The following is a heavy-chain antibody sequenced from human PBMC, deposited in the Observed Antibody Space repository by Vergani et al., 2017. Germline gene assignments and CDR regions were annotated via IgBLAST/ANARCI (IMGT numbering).Heavy chain of an antibody. CDR1: GFTFRNYA. D-gene: IGHD5-12*01. CDR2: IYSGGST. CDR3: ARDRVDIVATTTYYYYYYGMDV. V-gene: IGHV3-53*04. J-gene: IGHJ6*02. Sequence: EVQLVESGGGLVQPGGSLRLSCAASGFTFRNYAMTWVRQAPGKGLEWVSVIYSGGSTYYADSVKGRFTISRHNSKNTLYLQMNSLRAEDTAVYYCARDRVDIVATTTYYYYYYGMDVWGQGTTVTVSS.